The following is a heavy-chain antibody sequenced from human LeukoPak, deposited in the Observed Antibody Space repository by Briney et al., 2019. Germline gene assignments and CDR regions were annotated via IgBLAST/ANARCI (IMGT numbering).Heavy chain of an antibody. J-gene: IGHJ6*02. CDR1: GDRVSSNSAA. V-gene: IGHV6-1*01. CDR2: TYYRSKWHY. CDR3: ARQSSTDYYYYGLDV. D-gene: IGHD1-1*01. Sequence: SQTLSLTCAISGDRVSSNSAAWNWIRQSPSRGLEWLGRTYYRSKWHYDYAESVKRRITVNPDTSKNQFSLQLNSVTPEDAAVNYCARQSSTDYYYYGLDVWGQGTTVAVSS.